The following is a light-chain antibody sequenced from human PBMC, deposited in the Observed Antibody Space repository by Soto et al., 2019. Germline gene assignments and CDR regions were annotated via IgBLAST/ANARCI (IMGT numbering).Light chain of an antibody. V-gene: IGKV3-11*01. J-gene: IGKJ3*01. CDR2: DAS. CDR1: QGVSGY. Sequence: EIVLTQSPVTLSLSPGERATLSCRASQGVSGYLAWYQQKPGQAPRLLIYDASSRATGIPARFSGSGSGTDFTLTISSLEPEDFAVYYCQQRRNWPPEFTFGPGTKLDMK. CDR3: QQRRNWPPEFT.